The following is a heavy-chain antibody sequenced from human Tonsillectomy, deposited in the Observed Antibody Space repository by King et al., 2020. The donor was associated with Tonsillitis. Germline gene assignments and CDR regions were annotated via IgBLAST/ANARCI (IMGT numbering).Heavy chain of an antibody. Sequence: VQLVESGGGLVHPGGSLRLSCAASGFTFSTNSMNWVRQAPGKGLEWVSYISSRSSTIYYADSVKGRFTISRDNAKNSLYLQMNSLRAEDTAVYFCARVRLDHGANSGFAYWGQGTLVTVSS. J-gene: IGHJ4*02. D-gene: IGHD4-23*01. V-gene: IGHV3-48*04. CDR2: ISSRSSTI. CDR3: ARVRLDHGANSGFAY. CDR1: GFTFSTNS.